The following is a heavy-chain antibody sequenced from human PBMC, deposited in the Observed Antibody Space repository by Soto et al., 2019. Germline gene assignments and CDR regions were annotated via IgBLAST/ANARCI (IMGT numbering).Heavy chain of an antibody. Sequence: QVQLVESGGGVVQSGRSLTLSCAASGFSLRTYGIHWIRRAPGKGLEWVAFIQYDGTKKFYANSVKGRSTISKDNSNNILYLQMSGLRAEDTAVYYCARDVVTAVAGSVNWFDPWGQGTLVTVSS. CDR3: ARDVVTAVAGSVNWFDP. J-gene: IGHJ5*02. V-gene: IGHV3-33*01. CDR1: GFSLRTYG. CDR2: IQYDGTKK. D-gene: IGHD6-19*01.